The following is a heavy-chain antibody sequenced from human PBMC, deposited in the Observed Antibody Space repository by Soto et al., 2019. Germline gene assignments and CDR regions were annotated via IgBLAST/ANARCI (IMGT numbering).Heavy chain of an antibody. Sequence: EVQLLESGGRLVQPGGSLRLSCAASGFTLSSYAMTWVRQAPGMGLEWVSGIAGSGASTFYADSAKGRFSISRDKNTLFLQMNSLRADDTAVYYCAKSLVTTLTYNWYFDLWGRGTLVTVSS. CDR3: AKSLVTTLTYNWYFDL. D-gene: IGHD4-4*01. V-gene: IGHV3-23*01. J-gene: IGHJ2*01. CDR2: IAGSGAST. CDR1: GFTLSSYA.